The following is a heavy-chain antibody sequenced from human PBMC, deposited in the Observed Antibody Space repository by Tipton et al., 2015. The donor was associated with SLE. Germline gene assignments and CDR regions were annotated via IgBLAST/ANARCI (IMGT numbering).Heavy chain of an antibody. Sequence: GLVKPSETLSLTCTVSGGSISDYYRSWIRQSPGKGLEWIGYIYYSGSTNYNPSLKSRVTISVDTSKNQFSLKLSSVTAADTAVYYCAREGRGNDPGFYGMDVWGQGTTVTVSS. CDR1: GGSISDYY. J-gene: IGHJ6*02. CDR3: AREGRGNDPGFYGMDV. CDR2: IYYSGST. D-gene: IGHD1-1*01. V-gene: IGHV4-59*01.